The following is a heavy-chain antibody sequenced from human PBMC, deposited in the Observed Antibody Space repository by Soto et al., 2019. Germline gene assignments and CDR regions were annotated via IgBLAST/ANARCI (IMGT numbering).Heavy chain of an antibody. CDR3: ARGEAMRNWFDP. V-gene: IGHV4-30-2*01. Sequence: SETLSLTCAVSGGSISSGGYSWSWIRQPPGKGLEWIGYIYHSGSTYYNPSLKSRVTISVDRSKNQFSLKLSSVTAADTAVYYCARGEAMRNWFDPWGQGTLVTVSS. CDR1: GGSISSGGYS. CDR2: IYHSGST. J-gene: IGHJ5*02.